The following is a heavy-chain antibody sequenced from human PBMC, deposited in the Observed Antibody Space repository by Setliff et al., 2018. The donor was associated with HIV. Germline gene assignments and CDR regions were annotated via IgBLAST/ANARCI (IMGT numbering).Heavy chain of an antibody. J-gene: IGHJ4*02. CDR2: IHHSGSA. V-gene: IGHV4-38-2*01. CDR3: ASPRSLGGGSHFDY. D-gene: IGHD3-16*01. CDR1: GYSISDGYY. Sequence: SETLSLTCAVSGYSISDGYYWGWIRQPPGKGPEWIGSIHHSGSAHFNPSLKSRVAMSVDTSENQFSLTLSSVTAADTAVYYCASPRSLGGGSHFDYWGRGTLVTVSS.